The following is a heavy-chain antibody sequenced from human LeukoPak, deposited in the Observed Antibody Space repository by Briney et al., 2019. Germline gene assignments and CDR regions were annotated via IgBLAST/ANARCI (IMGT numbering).Heavy chain of an antibody. CDR2: ISGSGGST. CDR3: AKDETIYDFWSGYNNWFDP. V-gene: IGHV3-23*01. J-gene: IGHJ5*02. Sequence: GGSLRLSCAASGFTFSSYAMSWVRQAPGKGLEWVSAISGSGGSTYYADSVKGRFTISRDNSENTLYLQMNSLRAEDTAVYCCAKDETIYDFWSGYNNWFDPWGQGTLVTVSS. D-gene: IGHD3-3*01. CDR1: GFTFSSYA.